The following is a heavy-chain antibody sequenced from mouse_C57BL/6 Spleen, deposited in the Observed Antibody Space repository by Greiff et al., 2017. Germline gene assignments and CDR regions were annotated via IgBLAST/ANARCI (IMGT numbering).Heavy chain of an antibody. CDR1: GYAFSSSW. D-gene: IGHD1-1*01. Sequence: QVQLKQSGPELVKPGASVKISCKASGYAFSSSWMNWVKQRPGKGLEWIGRIYPGDGDTNYNGKFKGKATLTADKSSSTAYMQLSSLTSEDSAVYFCARGIKGSSPWYFDVWGTGTTVTVSS. CDR2: IYPGDGDT. J-gene: IGHJ1*03. CDR3: ARGIKGSSPWYFDV. V-gene: IGHV1-82*01.